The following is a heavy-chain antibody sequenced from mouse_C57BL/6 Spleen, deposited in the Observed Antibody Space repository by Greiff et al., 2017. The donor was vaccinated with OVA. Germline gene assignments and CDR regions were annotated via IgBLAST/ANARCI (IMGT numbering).Heavy chain of an antibody. J-gene: IGHJ2*01. CDR2: IDPEDGDT. V-gene: IGHV14-1*01. Sequence: EVKLLESGAELVRPGASVKLSCTASGFNIKDYYMHWVKQRPEQGLEWIGRIDPEDGDTEYAPKFQGKATMTADTSSNTAYLQLSSLTSEDTAVYYCTRSNYAGFADYWGQGTTLTVSS. CDR1: GFNIKDYY. CDR3: TRSNYAGFADY. D-gene: IGHD2-5*01.